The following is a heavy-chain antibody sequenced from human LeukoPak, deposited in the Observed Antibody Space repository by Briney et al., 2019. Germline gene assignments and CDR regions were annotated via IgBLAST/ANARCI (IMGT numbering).Heavy chain of an antibody. V-gene: IGHV1-2*02. CDR2: INPNSGGT. Sequence: ASVKVSCKASGFTFTGYYMHWVRQAPGQGLEWMGWINPNSGGTIYAQKFQGRVTMTRDTSISTAYMELSRLRSDDTAVYYCARGVAAHSDAFDIWGQGTMVTVSS. D-gene: IGHD5-12*01. J-gene: IGHJ3*02. CDR3: ARGVAAHSDAFDI. CDR1: GFTFTGYY.